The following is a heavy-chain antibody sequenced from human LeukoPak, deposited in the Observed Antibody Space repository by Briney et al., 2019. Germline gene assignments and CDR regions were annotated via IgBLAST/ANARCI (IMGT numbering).Heavy chain of an antibody. V-gene: IGHV3-21*01. CDR3: ARAITMIVVAAGY. J-gene: IGHJ4*02. CDR1: VFTFTSYA. D-gene: IGHD3-22*01. Sequence: GGSLRLSCAASVFTFTSYAMSWVRQAPGKGLEWVSSISDSSGHTYYADSVKGRFTISRDNAKNSLYLQMNSLRAEDTAVYYCARAITMIVVAAGYWGQGTLVTVSS. CDR2: ISDSSGHT.